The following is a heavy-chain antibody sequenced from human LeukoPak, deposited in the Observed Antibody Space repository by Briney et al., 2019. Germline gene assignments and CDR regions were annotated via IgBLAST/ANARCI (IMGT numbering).Heavy chain of an antibody. J-gene: IGHJ4*02. Sequence: PSETLSLTCADYVGSFSGSYWSWIRQPPGKGLEWIGEINHSGSTNYNPSLQSRVTISVDTSKNKLSLKLSSVTAADTAVYYCARGTPPSIAARTFDYWGQGTLVTVSS. CDR1: VGSFSGSY. V-gene: IGHV4-34*01. CDR2: INHSGST. CDR3: ARGTPPSIAARTFDY. D-gene: IGHD6-6*01.